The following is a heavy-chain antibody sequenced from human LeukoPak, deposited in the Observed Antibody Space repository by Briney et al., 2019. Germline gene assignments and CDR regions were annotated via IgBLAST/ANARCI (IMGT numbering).Heavy chain of an antibody. J-gene: IGHJ4*02. V-gene: IGHV3-7*04. CDR2: IKYDGSDK. CDR1: GFTFSGFW. D-gene: IGHD3-16*01. Sequence: GGSRRLSCAASGFTFSGFWMSWVRQAPTKGLEWVANIKYDGSDKRYVDSVNGRFPVSRDNANSSLYLQMNSLRAEDTAVYYCVRGGGSFDSWGQGTLVTVSS. CDR3: VRGGGSFDS.